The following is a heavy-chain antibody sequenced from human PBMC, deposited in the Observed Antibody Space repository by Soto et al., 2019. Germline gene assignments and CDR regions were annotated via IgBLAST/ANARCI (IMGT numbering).Heavy chain of an antibody. CDR3: APHRGGGGY. V-gene: IGHV1-3*01. CDR1: GYTFTTYA. Sequence: QVQLVQSGAEVKRPGASVKVSCKASGYTFTTYAMQWVRQAPGQRLEWMGWIHPGNGKTKYSQTFRGRATLPRDTPASPVYMGRSSRRADDPAFYYCAPHRGGGGYWGQGTLVTVSS. CDR2: IHPGNGKT. D-gene: IGHD3-10*01. J-gene: IGHJ4*02.